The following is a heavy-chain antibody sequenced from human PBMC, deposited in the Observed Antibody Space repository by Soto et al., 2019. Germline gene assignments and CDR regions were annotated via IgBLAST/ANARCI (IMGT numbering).Heavy chain of an antibody. V-gene: IGHV1-69*08. CDR2: IIPILGTA. D-gene: IGHD3-10*01. CDR1: GGTFSSYS. J-gene: IGHJ5*02. Sequence: QVQLVQSGAEVKKPGSSVKVSCRASGGTFSSYSINWVRQAPGQGLEWMGRIIPILGTANYAQRFQGRVTITADKSTSTAYRELSSLRSEDTAVYYCARGLIHLGFGELLRGWFDPWGQGTLVTISS. CDR3: ARGLIHLGFGELLRGWFDP.